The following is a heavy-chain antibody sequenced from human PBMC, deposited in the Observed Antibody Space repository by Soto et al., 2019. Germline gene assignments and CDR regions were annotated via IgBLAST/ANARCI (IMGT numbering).Heavy chain of an antibody. CDR2: IIPTFGRT. CDR3: ARDPLSTFAIDV. Sequence: SVKVSCKASGDTFSSYAISWVRQAPGKGLEWMGKIIPTFGRTNYAQKFQGRLTISADDSTSTAYMELSSLLSEDTAAYYCARDPLSTFAIDVWGQGTTVTVSS. CDR1: GDTFSSYA. D-gene: IGHD3-16*01. V-gene: IGHV1-69*13. J-gene: IGHJ6*02.